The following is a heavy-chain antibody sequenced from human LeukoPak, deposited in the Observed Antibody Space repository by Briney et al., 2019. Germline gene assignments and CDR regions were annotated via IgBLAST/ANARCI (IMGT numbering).Heavy chain of an antibody. CDR2: ISYDGSNK. CDR1: GFTFSSYG. D-gene: IGHD6-19*01. CDR3: AKDLSRDSSGLYFDY. J-gene: IGHJ4*02. Sequence: PGRSLRLSCAASGFTFSSYGMHWVRQAPGKGLEWVAVISYDGSNKYYADSVKGRFTISRDNSKNTLYLQMNSLRAEDTAVYYCAKDLSRDSSGLYFDYWGQGTLVTVSS. V-gene: IGHV3-30*18.